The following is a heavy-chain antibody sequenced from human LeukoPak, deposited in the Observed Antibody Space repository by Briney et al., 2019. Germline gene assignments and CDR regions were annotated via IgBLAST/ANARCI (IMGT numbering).Heavy chain of an antibody. J-gene: IGHJ4*02. CDR3: ARVLSGVTGYTYGRGIDY. D-gene: IGHD5-18*01. CDR2: IKKDGSEK. Sequence: GGSLRLSCAASGFTFSSYWMTWVRQAPGKGLEWVANIKKDGSEKYYVDSVRGRFTISRDNAKTSLYLQMNSLRAEDTAVYYCARVLSGVTGYTYGRGIDYWGQGTLVTVSS. CDR1: GFTFSSYW. V-gene: IGHV3-7*01.